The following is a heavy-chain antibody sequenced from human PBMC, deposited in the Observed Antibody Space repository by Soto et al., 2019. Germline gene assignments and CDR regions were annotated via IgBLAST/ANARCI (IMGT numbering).Heavy chain of an antibody. J-gene: IGHJ5*02. CDR1: GGSFSGYY. CDR3: ARDKSSSWYRGNWFDP. Sequence: QVQLQQWGAGLLKPSETLSLTCAVYGGSFSGYYWSWIRQPPGKGLEWIGEINHSGSTNYNPSLKSRVTISVDTSKNKFSLKLSSVTAADTAVYYCARDKSSSWYRGNWFDPWGQGTLVTVSS. D-gene: IGHD6-13*01. CDR2: INHSGST. V-gene: IGHV4-34*01.